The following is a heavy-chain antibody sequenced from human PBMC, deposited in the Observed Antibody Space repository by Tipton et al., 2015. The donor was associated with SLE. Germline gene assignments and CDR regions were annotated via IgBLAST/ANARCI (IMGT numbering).Heavy chain of an antibody. J-gene: IGHJ5*02. D-gene: IGHD2-21*01. CDR2: ISYGGIT. Sequence: TLSLTCTISGGSISTYSWNWIRKPPGKGLEWIEYISYGGITNYHPSLKSRVSVSVGTSDSQFSLRLSSVTAADTALYYCARVVVVIATPRAYNDRWGQGTLVTVSS. V-gene: IGHV4-59*01. CDR1: GGSISTYS. CDR3: ARVVVVIATPRAYNDR.